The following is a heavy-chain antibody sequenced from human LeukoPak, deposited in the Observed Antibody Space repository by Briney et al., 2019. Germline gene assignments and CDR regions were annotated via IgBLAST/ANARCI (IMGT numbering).Heavy chain of an antibody. CDR2: ISSTSSNI. J-gene: IGHJ4*02. D-gene: IGHD1-26*01. CDR1: GFTFSTYT. V-gene: IGHV3-21*01. CDR3: ASARYSEN. Sequence: PGGSLRLSCAASGFTFSTYTMNWVRQAPGKGLEWVSSISSTSSNIYCADSVKGRFTISRDNAKNSLYLQMNSLRAEDTAVYYCASARYSENWGQGTLVTVSS.